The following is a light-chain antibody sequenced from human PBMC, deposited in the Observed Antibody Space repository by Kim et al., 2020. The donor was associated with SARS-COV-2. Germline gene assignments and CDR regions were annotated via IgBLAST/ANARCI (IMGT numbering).Light chain of an antibody. CDR2: GAS. Sequence: SAGKAAPLCWSASQTVGTDLVWFQQKPGQAPRLLLFGASTRANGIPARFSGSGSGTEFSLTISRLQSEDFAVYYCHHYDTWPRTFGQGTKVDIK. CDR1: QTVGTD. J-gene: IGKJ1*01. V-gene: IGKV3-15*01. CDR3: HHYDTWPRT.